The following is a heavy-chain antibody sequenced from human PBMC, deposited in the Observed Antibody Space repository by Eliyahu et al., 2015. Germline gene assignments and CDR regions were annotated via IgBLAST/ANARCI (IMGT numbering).Heavy chain of an antibody. CDR3: ARGLHLGYCSSTSCYELDY. CDR1: GGXFSSXA. Sequence: QVQLVQSGAEVKKPGSSVKVSCKASGGXFSSXAXSWVRQAPGQGLEWMGRIIPILGIANYAQKFQGRVTITADKSTSTAYMELSSLRSEDTAVYYCARGLHLGYCSSTSCYELDYWGQGTLVTVSS. J-gene: IGHJ4*02. CDR2: IIPILGIA. V-gene: IGHV1-69*04. D-gene: IGHD2-2*01.